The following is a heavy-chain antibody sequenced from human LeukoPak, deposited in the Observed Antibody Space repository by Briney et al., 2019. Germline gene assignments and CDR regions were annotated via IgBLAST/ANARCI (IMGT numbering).Heavy chain of an antibody. CDR3: ARESGQLWFGELLGAFDI. CDR1: GDSVSSNSAA. CDR2: TYYRSKWYN. D-gene: IGHD3-10*01. V-gene: IGHV6-1*01. Sequence: LSQTLSLTCAISGDSVSSNSAAWNWIRQSPSRGLEWLGRTYYRSKWYNDYAVSVKSRITINPDTSKNQFSLQLNSVTPEDTAVYYCARESGQLWFGELLGAFDIWGQGTMVTVSS. J-gene: IGHJ3*02.